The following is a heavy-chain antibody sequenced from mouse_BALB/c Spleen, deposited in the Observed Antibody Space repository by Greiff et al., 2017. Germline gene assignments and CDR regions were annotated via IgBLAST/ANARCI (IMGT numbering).Heavy chain of an antibody. CDR1: GFTFSSFG. CDR2: ISSGSSTI. J-gene: IGHJ4*01. V-gene: IGHV5-17*02. D-gene: IGHD2-10*02. Sequence: EVKVVESGGGLVQPGGSRKLSCAASGFTFSSFGMHWVRQAPEKGLEWVAYISSGSSTIYYADTVKGRFTISRDNPKNTLFLQMTSLRSEDTAMYYCARVWSYYAMDYWGQGPSVTVSS. CDR3: ARVWSYYAMDY.